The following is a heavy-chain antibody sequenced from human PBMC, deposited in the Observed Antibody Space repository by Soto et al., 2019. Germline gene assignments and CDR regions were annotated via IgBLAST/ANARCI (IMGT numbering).Heavy chain of an antibody. CDR3: ARRSPYDYDSRGKHDY. D-gene: IGHD3-22*01. V-gene: IGHV5-51*01. J-gene: IGHJ4*02. Sequence: GESLKISCKGSGYSFTSYWIGWVRQMPGKGLEWMGSIYPGDSDTRYSPSFQGQVTISADKSISTAYLQWSSLKASDTAMYYCARRSPYDYDSRGKHDYWGQRALVTVSS. CDR1: GYSFTSYW. CDR2: IYPGDSDT.